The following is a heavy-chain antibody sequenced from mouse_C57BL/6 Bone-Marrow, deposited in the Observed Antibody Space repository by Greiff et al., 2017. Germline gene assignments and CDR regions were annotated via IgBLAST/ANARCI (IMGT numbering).Heavy chain of an antibody. CDR1: GFNIKDYY. J-gene: IGHJ2*01. V-gene: IGHV14-2*01. CDR2: IDPEDGET. CDR3: ATAAQATADY. Sequence: EVQVVESGAELVKPGASVKLSCTASGFNIKDYYMHWVKQRTEQGLEWIGRIDPEDGETKYAPKFQGKATITAETSSNTAYLQLSSLTSEDTAVYYCATAAQATADYWGQGTTLTVSS. D-gene: IGHD3-2*02.